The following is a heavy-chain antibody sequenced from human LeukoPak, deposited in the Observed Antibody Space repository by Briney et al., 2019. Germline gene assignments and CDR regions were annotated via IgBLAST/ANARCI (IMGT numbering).Heavy chain of an antibody. CDR1: GGTFSSYA. J-gene: IGHJ6*03. V-gene: IGHV1-69*01. CDR3: ARAQLIPSSYYYYMDV. CDR2: IIPIFGTA. Sequence: SVTVSCKASGGTFSSYAISWVRQAPGQGLEWMGGIIPIFGTANYAQKFQGRVTITADESTSTAYMELSSLRSEDTAVYYCARAQLIPSSYYYYMDVWGKGTTVTVSS. D-gene: IGHD1-1*01.